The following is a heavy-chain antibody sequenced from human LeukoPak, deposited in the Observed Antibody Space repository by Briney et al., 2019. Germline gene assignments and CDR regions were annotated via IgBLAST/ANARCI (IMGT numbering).Heavy chain of an antibody. CDR2: ISGSGGST. CDR1: VFTFSSYA. CDR3: ANGDRRIAARRAFDY. V-gene: IGHV3-23*01. J-gene: IGHJ4*02. D-gene: IGHD6-6*01. Sequence: GGCLRLSCASSVFTFSSYATIWVRQAPGKGLEWVSAISGSGGSTYYADSVKGGFTISRDNSKNTLYLQMKSLRAEHTPVYYFANGDRRIAARRAFDYWGQGTLDTVSS.